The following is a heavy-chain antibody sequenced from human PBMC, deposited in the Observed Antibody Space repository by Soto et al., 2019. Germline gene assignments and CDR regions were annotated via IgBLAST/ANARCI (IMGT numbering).Heavy chain of an antibody. J-gene: IGHJ4*02. CDR1: GFTFRNNV. Sequence: HPGGSLRLSCAASGFTFRNNVLSWVRQALVKGLDRGTDIPGVGRDPSYTGSVKGWFSISGEKTEIMIFRQINGLRAQDTALCYWAKNGLDNSPSAIDSWGQGTLVTVSS. CDR3: AKNGLDNSPSAIDS. D-gene: IGHD2-8*01. CDR2: IPGVGRDP. V-gene: IGHV3-23*03.